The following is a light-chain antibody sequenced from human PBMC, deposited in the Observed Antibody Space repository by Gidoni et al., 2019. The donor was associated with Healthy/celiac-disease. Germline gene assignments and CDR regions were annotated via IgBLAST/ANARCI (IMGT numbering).Light chain of an antibody. CDR2: WAS. CDR1: QSVLYSSNNKNY. J-gene: IGKJ2*01. V-gene: IGKV4-1*01. Sequence: IVMTQSPDSLAVSLCERATINCKSSQSVLYSSNNKNYLAWYQQKPGQPPKLLIYWASTRESGVPDRFSGSGSGTDFTLTISSLQAEDVAVYYCQQYYSTPGYTFXQXTKLEIK. CDR3: QQYYSTPGYT.